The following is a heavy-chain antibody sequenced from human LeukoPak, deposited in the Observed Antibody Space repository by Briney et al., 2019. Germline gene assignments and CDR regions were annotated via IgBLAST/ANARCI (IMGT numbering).Heavy chain of an antibody. D-gene: IGHD4-17*01. V-gene: IGHV3-7*01. CDR1: GFTFSSYS. Sequence: GGSLRLSCAASGFTFSSYSMNWVRQAPGKGLEWVASIKQDGSEKYYVDSVKGRFTISRDNAKNSLYLQMNSLRAEDTALYYCARAPGEGWFDPWGQGTLVTVSS. J-gene: IGHJ5*02. CDR2: IKQDGSEK. CDR3: ARAPGEGWFDP.